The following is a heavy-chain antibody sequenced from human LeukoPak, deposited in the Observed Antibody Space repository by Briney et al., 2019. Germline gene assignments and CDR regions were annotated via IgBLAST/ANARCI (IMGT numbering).Heavy chain of an antibody. J-gene: IGHJ4*02. CDR2: ISSSSSYI. CDR1: GFTFSNYS. CDR3: ARLKSGVGDY. D-gene: IGHD1-26*01. V-gene: IGHV3-21*01. Sequence: GGSLRLSCAASGFTFSNYSMNWVRQAPGKGLEWVSSISSSSSYIYYADSVKGRFTISRDNAKNSLYLQMNSLRAEDTAVYYCARLKSGVGDYWGQGTLVTVSS.